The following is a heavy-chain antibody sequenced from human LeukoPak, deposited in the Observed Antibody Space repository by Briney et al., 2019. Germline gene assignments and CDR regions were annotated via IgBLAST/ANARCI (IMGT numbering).Heavy chain of an antibody. CDR2: IYSDGST. CDR3: ARTITGHQLDYFDY. D-gene: IGHD1-20*01. V-gene: IGHV3-53*01. CDR1: GFTVSNNY. Sequence: GGSLRLSCAASGFTVSNNYMSWVRQAPGKGLEWVSIIYSDGSTYYADSVKSRFTISRDTSMNTLYLQMSSLRAEDTAVYYCARTITGHQLDYFDYWGQGTLVTVSS. J-gene: IGHJ4*02.